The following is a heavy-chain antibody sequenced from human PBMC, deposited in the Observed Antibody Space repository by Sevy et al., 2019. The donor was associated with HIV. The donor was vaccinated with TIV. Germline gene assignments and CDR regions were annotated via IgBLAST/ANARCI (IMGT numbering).Heavy chain of an antibody. CDR3: ARGGNYYDSSGYSYIAFDY. CDR1: GFTFSSYS. J-gene: IGHJ4*02. V-gene: IGHV3-21*01. CDR2: ISSSSSYI. D-gene: IGHD3-22*01. Sequence: GGSLRLSCAASGFTFSSYSMNWVRQAPGKGLEWVSSISSSSSYIYYPDSVKGRFTISRDNAKNSLYLQMNSLRAEDTAVYYCARGGNYYDSSGYSYIAFDYWGQGTLVTVSS.